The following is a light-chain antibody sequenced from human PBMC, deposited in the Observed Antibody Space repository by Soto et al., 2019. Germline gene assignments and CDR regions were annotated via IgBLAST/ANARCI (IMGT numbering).Light chain of an antibody. CDR2: GNT. V-gene: IGLV1-40*01. CDR1: SSNIGAGYD. J-gene: IGLJ3*02. Sequence: QSVLTQPPSMSGAPGQRVTISCTGSSSNIGAGYDVHWYQLLPGTAPKLLIYGNTNRPSGVPDRFSGSKSGTSASLAITGLRAEDEADYYCQSHDSSLNSWAFGGGTKVTVL. CDR3: QSHDSSLNSWA.